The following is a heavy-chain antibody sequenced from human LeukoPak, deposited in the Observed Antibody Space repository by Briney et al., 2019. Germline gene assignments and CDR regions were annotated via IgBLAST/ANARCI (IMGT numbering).Heavy chain of an antibody. CDR2: IYSGGST. Sequence: QPGGSLRLSCAASGFTFSDYNMNWVRQAPGKGLEWVSVIYSGGSTYYADSVKGRFTISRDNSKNTLYLQMNSLRAEDTAVYYCARGSTYYYGMDVWGQGTTVTVSS. V-gene: IGHV3-53*01. CDR3: ARGSTYYYGMDV. J-gene: IGHJ6*02. CDR1: GFTFSDYN.